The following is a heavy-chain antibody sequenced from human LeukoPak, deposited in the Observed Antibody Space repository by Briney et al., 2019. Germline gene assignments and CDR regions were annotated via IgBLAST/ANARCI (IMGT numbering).Heavy chain of an antibody. CDR2: MNPNSGNT. J-gene: IGHJ6*02. CDR1: GYTFTSYD. Sequence: GASVKVSCKASGYTFTSYDINWVRQATGQGLEWMGWMNPNSGNTGYAQKFQGRVTMTEDTSTDTAYMELSSLRSEDTAVYYCATGYPYYYYGMDVWGQGTTVTVSS. D-gene: IGHD2-2*02. CDR3: ATGYPYYYYGMDV. V-gene: IGHV1-8*01.